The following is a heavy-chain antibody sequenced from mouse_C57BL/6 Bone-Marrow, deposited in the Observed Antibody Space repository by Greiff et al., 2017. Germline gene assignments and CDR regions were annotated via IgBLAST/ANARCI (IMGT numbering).Heavy chain of an antibody. CDR1: GYTFTNYW. CDR3: ARLGITTESYAMDY. V-gene: IGHV1-63*01. CDR2: IYPGGGYT. D-gene: IGHD1-1*01. Sequence: QVQLQQSGAELVRPGTSVKMSCKASGYTFTNYWIGWAKQRPGHGLEWIGDIYPGGGYTNYNEKFKGKATLTADKSSRTAYMQFSSLTSEDSAIYYCARLGITTESYAMDYWGQGTSVTVSS. J-gene: IGHJ4*01.